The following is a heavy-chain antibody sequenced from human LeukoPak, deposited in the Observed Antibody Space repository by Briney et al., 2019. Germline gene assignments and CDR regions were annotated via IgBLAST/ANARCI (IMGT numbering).Heavy chain of an antibody. Sequence: SVKVSCKASGGTFSSYAISWVRQAPGQGLEWMGGITPIFGTANYAQKFQGRVTITADESTSTAYMELSSLRSEDTAVYYCARVPYDFWSGSYYYYGMDVWGQGTTVTVSS. V-gene: IGHV1-69*13. CDR1: GGTFSSYA. J-gene: IGHJ6*02. D-gene: IGHD3-3*01. CDR2: ITPIFGTA. CDR3: ARVPYDFWSGSYYYYGMDV.